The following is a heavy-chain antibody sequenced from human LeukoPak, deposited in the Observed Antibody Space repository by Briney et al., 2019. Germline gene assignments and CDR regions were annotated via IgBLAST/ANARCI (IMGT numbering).Heavy chain of an antibody. J-gene: IGHJ3*02. CDR2: IYYSGST. CDR3: ARSRGYDSSGYWTDDNAFDI. CDR1: GGSISSGDYY. V-gene: IGHV4-30-4*01. Sequence: SQTLPLTCTVSGGSISSGDYYWSWIRQPPGEGLEWIGYIYYSGSTYYNPSLKSRVTISVDTSKNQFSLKLSSVTAADTAVYYCARSRGYDSSGYWTDDNAFDIWGQGTMVTVSS. D-gene: IGHD3-22*01.